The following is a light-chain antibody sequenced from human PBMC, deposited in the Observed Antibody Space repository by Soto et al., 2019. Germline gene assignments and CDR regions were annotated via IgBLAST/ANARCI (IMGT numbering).Light chain of an antibody. CDR3: QQYGRSPWA. Sequence: EIVLTHSPGTLSLSPGERATLSCRASQSVSSNYLAWYQQKPGQAPRLLIYGASSRATGIPDKFSGSGSGTDFTLTISRLEPEDFAVYYCQQYGRSPWAFGQGTKVEIK. CDR1: QSVSSNY. CDR2: GAS. J-gene: IGKJ1*01. V-gene: IGKV3-20*01.